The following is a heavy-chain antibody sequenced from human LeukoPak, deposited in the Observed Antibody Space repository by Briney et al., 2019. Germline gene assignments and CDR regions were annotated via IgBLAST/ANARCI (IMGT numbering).Heavy chain of an antibody. D-gene: IGHD3-22*01. CDR2: IIPIIGRA. J-gene: IGHJ6*02. Sequence: SLKLSCKASGGTFSTHSISWVRQAPGQGLEWMGRIIPIIGRAIYAQKFQGRVTVTADKSTTTAHMELSSLRSEDTAMYYCAREGLSSSYSYGLDVWGQGTTVIVSS. V-gene: IGHV1-69*08. CDR1: GGTFSTHS. CDR3: AREGLSSSYSYGLDV.